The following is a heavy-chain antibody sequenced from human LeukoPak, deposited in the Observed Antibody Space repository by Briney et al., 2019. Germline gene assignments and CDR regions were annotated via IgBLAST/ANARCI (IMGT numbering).Heavy chain of an antibody. CDR3: AVDSSGYYSTVY. V-gene: IGHV3-30-3*01. CDR1: EFTFSSYA. J-gene: IGHJ4*02. D-gene: IGHD3-22*01. CDR2: ISYDGSNK. Sequence: PGRSLRLSCAASEFTFSSYALHWVRQAPGKGLEWVAIISYDGSNKYYADSVKGRFTISRDTSKNTLYLQMNSLRAEDTAVYYCAVDSSGYYSTVYWGQGTLVTVSS.